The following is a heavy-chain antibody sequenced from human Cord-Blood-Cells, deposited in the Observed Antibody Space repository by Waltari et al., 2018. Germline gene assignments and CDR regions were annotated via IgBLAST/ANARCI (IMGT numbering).Heavy chain of an antibody. V-gene: IGHV4-34*01. D-gene: IGHD1-7*01. Sequence: QVQLQQWGAGLSKPSETLSLTCAVYGGSLSGYYWSWIRQPPGKGLEWIGEINHSGSTNYNPSLKSRVTISVDTSKNQFSLKLSSVTAADTAVYYCARGQGNWNYWFDPWGQGTLVTVSS. J-gene: IGHJ5*02. CDR3: ARGQGNWNYWFDP. CDR2: INHSGST. CDR1: GGSLSGYY.